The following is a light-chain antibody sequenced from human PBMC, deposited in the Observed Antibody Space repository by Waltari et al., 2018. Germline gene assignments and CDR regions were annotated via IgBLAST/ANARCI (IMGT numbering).Light chain of an antibody. J-gene: IGLJ2*01. CDR2: SNF. CDR1: THNIGRHT. CDR3: AAWDDSLNGVI. V-gene: IGLV1-44*01. Sequence: QYVLTQPPSASGTPGQRVTISCSGSTHNIGRHTVTWYHHPPGTAPNLLIFSNFHRPSGGPDRISGSKSGTSASLAISGLQSEDEGVYYCAAWDDSLNGVIFGGGTKLTVL.